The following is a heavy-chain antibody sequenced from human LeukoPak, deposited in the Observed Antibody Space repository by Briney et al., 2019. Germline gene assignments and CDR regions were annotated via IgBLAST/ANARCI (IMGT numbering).Heavy chain of an antibody. Sequence: ASVIVSCKASGYTFTGYYMHWVRQAPGQGLEWMGWINPNSGGTNYAQKFQGWVTVTRDTSISTVYMELSRLRSDDTAVYYCARQVGSGYLGYYYYGMDVWGQGTTVTVSS. J-gene: IGHJ6*02. D-gene: IGHD3-10*01. CDR1: GYTFTGYY. V-gene: IGHV1-2*04. CDR2: INPNSGGT. CDR3: ARQVGSGYLGYYYYGMDV.